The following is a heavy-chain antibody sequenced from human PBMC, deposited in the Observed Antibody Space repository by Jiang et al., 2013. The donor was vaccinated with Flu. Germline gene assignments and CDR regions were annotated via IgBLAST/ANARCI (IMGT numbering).Heavy chain of an antibody. CDR2: ISYSGTT. J-gene: IGHJ4*02. CDR3: VSTGYSSGWPARYYFDY. D-gene: IGHD6-19*01. Sequence: LLKPSETLSLTCTVSGASISSYYWSWIRQPPGTALQWIGFISYSGTTSCNPSLKSRVTISVDTSKNQFSLKLNSVTAADTGVYYCVSTGYSSGWPARYYFDYWGQGTLVHRLL. V-gene: IGHV4-59*01. CDR1: GASISSYY.